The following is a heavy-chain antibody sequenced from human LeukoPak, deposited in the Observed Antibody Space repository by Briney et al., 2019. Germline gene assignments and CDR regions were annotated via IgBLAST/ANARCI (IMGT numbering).Heavy chain of an antibody. Sequence: SQTLSLTCTVSGGSISSGGYSWSLIRQHPGKGLEWIGYIYYSGSTYYNPSLKSRVTISVDTSKNQFSLKLSSVTAADTAVYYCARDFNWFDPWGQGTLVTVSS. J-gene: IGHJ5*02. V-gene: IGHV4-31*03. CDR1: GGSISSGGYS. CDR2: IYYSGST. CDR3: ARDFNWFDP.